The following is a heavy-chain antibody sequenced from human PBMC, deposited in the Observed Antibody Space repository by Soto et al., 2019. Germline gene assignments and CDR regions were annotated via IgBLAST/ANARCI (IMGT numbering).Heavy chain of an antibody. CDR1: GYTFTSYG. Sequence: ASVKGSCKAAGYTFTSYGISWVRQAPGQGLEWMGWISAYNGNTNYAQKLQGRVTMTTDTSTSTAYMELRSLRSDDTAVYYCARDHQITIFGVVIPHDAFDIWGQGTMVTVSS. CDR2: ISAYNGNT. J-gene: IGHJ3*02. CDR3: ARDHQITIFGVVIPHDAFDI. D-gene: IGHD3-3*01. V-gene: IGHV1-18*01.